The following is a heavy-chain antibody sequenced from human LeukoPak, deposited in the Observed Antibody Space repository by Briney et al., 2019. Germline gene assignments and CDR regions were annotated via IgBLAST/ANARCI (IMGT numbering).Heavy chain of an antibody. V-gene: IGHV3-21*01. D-gene: IGHD4-17*01. CDR2: ISSRSNYI. CDR3: ARETPVTPIDY. J-gene: IGHJ4*02. Sequence: GGSLRLSCAASGFTFSSYSMNWVRRAPGKGLEWVSSISSRSNYIYYADSVKGRFTISRDNSKNTLYLQMNSLRAEDTAVYYCARETPVTPIDYWGQGTLVTVSS. CDR1: GFTFSSYS.